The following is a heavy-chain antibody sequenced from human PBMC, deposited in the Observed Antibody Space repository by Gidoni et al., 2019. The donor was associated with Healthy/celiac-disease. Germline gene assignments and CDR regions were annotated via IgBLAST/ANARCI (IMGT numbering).Heavy chain of an antibody. V-gene: IGHV4-39*01. Sequence: QLQLQESGPGLVKPSETLSLTCTVSGGSISSRSSYWGWIRQPPGKGLEWIGSIYYSGSTYYNPSLKSRVTISVDTSKNQFSLKLSSVTAADTAVYYCATQFTYSSSWSVHNWFDPWGQGTLVTVSS. J-gene: IGHJ5*02. D-gene: IGHD6-13*01. CDR3: ATQFTYSSSWSVHNWFDP. CDR2: IYYSGST. CDR1: GGSISSRSSY.